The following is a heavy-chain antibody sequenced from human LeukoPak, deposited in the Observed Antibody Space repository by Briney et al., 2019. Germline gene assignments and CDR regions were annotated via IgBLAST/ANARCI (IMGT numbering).Heavy chain of an antibody. Sequence: SETLSLTCAVYGGSFSGYYWSWIRQPPGKGLEWIGEINHSGSTNYNPSLKSRVTISVDTSKNQFSLKLSSVTAADTAVYYCARDGSDYYDSSGYTAAFDIWGQGTMVTVSS. CDR1: GGSFSGYY. D-gene: IGHD3-22*01. J-gene: IGHJ3*02. CDR2: INHSGST. V-gene: IGHV4-34*01. CDR3: ARDGSDYYDSSGYTAAFDI.